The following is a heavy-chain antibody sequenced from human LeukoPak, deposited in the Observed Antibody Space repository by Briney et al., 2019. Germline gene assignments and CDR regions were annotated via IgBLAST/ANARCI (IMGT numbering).Heavy chain of an antibody. J-gene: IGHJ4*02. CDR2: ISYDGSNK. CDR3: AKGETMIVVAPFDY. D-gene: IGHD3-22*01. Sequence: GGSLRLSCAAPGFTFSSYGMHWVRQAPGKGLEWVAVISYDGSNKYYADSVKGRFTISRDNSKNTLYLQMNSLRAEDTAVYYCAKGETMIVVAPFDYWGQGTLVTVSS. V-gene: IGHV3-30*18. CDR1: GFTFSSYG.